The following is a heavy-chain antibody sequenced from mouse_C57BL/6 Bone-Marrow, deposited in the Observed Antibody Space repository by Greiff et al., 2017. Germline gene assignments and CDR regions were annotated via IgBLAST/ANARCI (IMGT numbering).Heavy chain of an antibody. Sequence: QVQLQQPGAELVRPGTSVKLSCKASGYTFTSYWMHWVKQRPGQGLEWIGVIDPSDSYTNYNQKFKGKATLTVDTSSSPAYMQLSSLTSEDSAVYYGARPFAYWGQGTLVTVSA. CDR3: ARPFAY. CDR1: GYTFTSYW. CDR2: IDPSDSYT. V-gene: IGHV1-59*01. J-gene: IGHJ3*01.